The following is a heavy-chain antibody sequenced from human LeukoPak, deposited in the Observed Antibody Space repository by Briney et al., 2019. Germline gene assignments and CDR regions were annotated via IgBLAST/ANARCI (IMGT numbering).Heavy chain of an antibody. Sequence: PGGSLRLSCAASGFSFSSYSMNWVRQAPGKGLEWVSYISSSSSTIYYVDSVKGRFTISRDNAKNSLYLQMNSLRAEDTAVYYCASSTSGGDGYAIDYWGQGTLVTVSS. CDR2: ISSSSSTI. V-gene: IGHV3-48*04. J-gene: IGHJ4*02. D-gene: IGHD5-24*01. CDR3: ASSTSGGDGYAIDY. CDR1: GFSFSSYS.